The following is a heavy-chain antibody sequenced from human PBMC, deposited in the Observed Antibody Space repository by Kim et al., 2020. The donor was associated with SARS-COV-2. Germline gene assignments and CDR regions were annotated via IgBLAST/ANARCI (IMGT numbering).Heavy chain of an antibody. CDR1: GYTFTDYY. V-gene: IGHV1-2*05. CDR2: INPNSGGT. CDR3: ARESQLENIEGATGAYDY. Sequence: ASVKVSCKASGYTFTDYYIHWVRQAPGQGLEWMGRINPNSGGTNYAQKFQARVTMTRDTSISTAYMELSRLRSDDTVVYYCARESQLENIEGATGAYDYWGQGTLVTVSS. J-gene: IGHJ4*02. D-gene: IGHD1-26*01.